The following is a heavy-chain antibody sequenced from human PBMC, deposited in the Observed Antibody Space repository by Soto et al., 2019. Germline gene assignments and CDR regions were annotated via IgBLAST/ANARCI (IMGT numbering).Heavy chain of an antibody. J-gene: IGHJ4*02. D-gene: IGHD6-19*01. CDR1: GGSINNYF. Sequence: SETLSLTCTISGGSINNYFWSWIRQPPGKGLEWIGYIRYTGYTNSNPSLKSRVTISVDTSNNQFSLKLTSVGAADTAVYYCARGGDTSDATGVFDYWGLGTLVTVSS. CDR2: IRYTGYT. CDR3: ARGGDTSDATGVFDY. V-gene: IGHV4-59*01.